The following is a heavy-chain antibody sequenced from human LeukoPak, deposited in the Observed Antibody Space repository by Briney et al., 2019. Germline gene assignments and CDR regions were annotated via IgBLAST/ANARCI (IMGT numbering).Heavy chain of an antibody. V-gene: IGHV3-7*03. D-gene: IGHD6-6*01. CDR1: GFTFSGFW. Sequence: GGSLRLSCAVSGFTFSGFWMSWSRQAPGKGLEWVASIDSDGSEGYYADVVKGRFTISRDNAKNSLYLQINSLRAEDTAVYYCARSSYSSSSSVWGQGTMVTVSS. CDR2: IDSDGSEG. CDR3: ARSSYSSSSSV. J-gene: IGHJ3*01.